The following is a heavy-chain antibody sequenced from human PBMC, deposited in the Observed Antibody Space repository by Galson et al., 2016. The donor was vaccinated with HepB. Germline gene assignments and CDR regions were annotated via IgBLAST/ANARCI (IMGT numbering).Heavy chain of an antibody. CDR1: GFTFNNFA. J-gene: IGHJ4*02. CDR3: AKTSSRGYADQAGD. D-gene: IGHD2-15*01. CDR2: ISGSGGST. V-gene: IGHV3-23*01. Sequence: SLRLSCAASGFTFNNFAMSWVRQAPGKGLEWVSGISGSGGSTYYADSVKGRFTISRDNSKNTLYLEMNSLRAEDTAVYFCAKTSSRGYADQAGDWGQGTLVTGSS.